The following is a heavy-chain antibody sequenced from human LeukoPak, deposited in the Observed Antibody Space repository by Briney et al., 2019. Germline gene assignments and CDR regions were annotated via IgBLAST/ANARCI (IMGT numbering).Heavy chain of an antibody. Sequence: GASVKVSCKASGYTFTSYAMNWVRQATGQGLEWMGWKNPNSGNTGYAQKFQGRVTMTRNTSISTAYMELSSLRSEDTAVYYCARQWLRLSHDAFDIWGQGTMVAVSS. CDR1: GYTFTSYA. D-gene: IGHD5-12*01. J-gene: IGHJ3*02. V-gene: IGHV1-8*02. CDR3: ARQWLRLSHDAFDI. CDR2: KNPNSGNT.